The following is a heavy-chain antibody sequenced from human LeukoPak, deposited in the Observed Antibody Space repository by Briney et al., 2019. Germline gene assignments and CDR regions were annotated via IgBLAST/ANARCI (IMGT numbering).Heavy chain of an antibody. V-gene: IGHV3-21*01. CDR1: GFTFSSYN. J-gene: IGHJ3*02. CDR3: ASGRWEPYDAFDI. CDR2: ITSGSSYI. D-gene: IGHD1-26*01. Sequence: PGGSLRLSCAASGFTFSSYNMNWVRQAPGKGLEWVSSITSGSSYIYYADSVKGRFTISRDNAKNTLYLQMNSLRAEDTAVYYCASGRWEPYDAFDIWGQGTMVTVSS.